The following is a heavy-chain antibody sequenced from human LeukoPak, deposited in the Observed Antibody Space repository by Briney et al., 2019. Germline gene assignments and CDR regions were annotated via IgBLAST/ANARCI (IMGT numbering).Heavy chain of an antibody. CDR2: ISSSSSYI. CDR3: ARAGGYYYDSSGWLLDAFDI. CDR1: GFTFSSYS. Sequence: GGSLRPSCAASGFTFSSYSMNWVRQAPGKGLEWVSSISSSSSYIYYADSVKGRFTISRDNAKNSLYLQMNSLRAEDTAVYYCARAGGYYYDSSGWLLDAFDIWGQGTMVTVSS. V-gene: IGHV3-21*01. J-gene: IGHJ3*02. D-gene: IGHD3-22*01.